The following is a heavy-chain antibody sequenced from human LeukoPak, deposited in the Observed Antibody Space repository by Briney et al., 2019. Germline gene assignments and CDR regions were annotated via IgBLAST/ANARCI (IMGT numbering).Heavy chain of an antibody. Sequence: PSDTLSLTCTVSGRSISNSGGFYSSWIRQHPGDGLECIGFISYRGRTYYNPSLKSRVSMSVDTSRSQFSLRLTSVTDEDTAVYYCARISQSSGGFYYWGQGTLVTVSS. D-gene: IGHD2-15*01. V-gene: IGHV4-31*02. J-gene: IGHJ4*02. CDR1: GRSISNSGGFY. CDR2: ISYRGRT. CDR3: ARISQSSGGFYY.